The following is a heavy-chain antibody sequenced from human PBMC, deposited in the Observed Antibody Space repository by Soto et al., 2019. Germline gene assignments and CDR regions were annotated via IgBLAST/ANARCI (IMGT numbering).Heavy chain of an antibody. V-gene: IGHV3-30*14. Sequence: GGSLRLSCAASGFTFNSYAIHWVRQAPGKGLEWLALISYDGSNIYYADSVKGRFTISRDNSKSTVFLQINTLTVEDTAVYYCARDESGGSYLAYSFDYCGQGTLVTVSS. CDR1: GFTFNSYA. D-gene: IGHD1-26*01. CDR3: ARDESGGSYLAYSFDY. CDR2: ISYDGSNI. J-gene: IGHJ4*02.